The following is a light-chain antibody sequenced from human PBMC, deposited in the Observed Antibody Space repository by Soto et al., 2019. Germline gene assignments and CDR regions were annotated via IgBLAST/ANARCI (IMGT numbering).Light chain of an antibody. CDR1: SGHSSYA. CDR3: QTWGTGILV. Sequence: QLVLTQSPSASASLGASVKLTCTLSSGHSSYAIAWHQQQPEKGPRYLMKLNSDGSHSKGDGIPDRFSGSSSGAERYLTISGRQSEAEADSSCQTWGTGILVFGGGTKLTVL. J-gene: IGLJ2*01. CDR2: LNSDGSH. V-gene: IGLV4-69*01.